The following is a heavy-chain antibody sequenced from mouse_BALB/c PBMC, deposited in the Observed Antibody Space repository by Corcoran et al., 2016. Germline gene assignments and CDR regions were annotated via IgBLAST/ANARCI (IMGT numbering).Heavy chain of an antibody. J-gene: IGHJ3*01. CDR2: INPYNDGT. Sequence: EVQLQQSGPELVTPGASVKMSCKASGYTFTSYVMHWVKQKPGQGLEWIGYINPYNDGTKYNEKFKGKATLTSDKSSSTAYMELSSLTSEDSAVYYCAREGRANWDAFAYWGQGTLVTVSA. V-gene: IGHV1S136*01. CDR3: AREGRANWDAFAY. D-gene: IGHD4-1*02. CDR1: GYTFTSYV.